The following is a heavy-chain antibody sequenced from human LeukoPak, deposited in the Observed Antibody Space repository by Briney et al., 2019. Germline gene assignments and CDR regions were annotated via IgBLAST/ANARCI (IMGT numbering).Heavy chain of an antibody. CDR2: ISSSSSYI. Sequence: GGSLRLSCAASGFTFSSYSMNWVRQAPGKGLEWVSSISSSSSYIYYADSVKGRFTISRDNAKNSLYLQMNSLRAEDTAVYYCARDGTYYDFWGGIRWDPYYYYGMDVWGQGTTVTVS. CDR1: GFTFSSYS. J-gene: IGHJ6*02. CDR3: ARDGTYYDFWGGIRWDPYYYYGMDV. V-gene: IGHV3-21*01. D-gene: IGHD3-3*01.